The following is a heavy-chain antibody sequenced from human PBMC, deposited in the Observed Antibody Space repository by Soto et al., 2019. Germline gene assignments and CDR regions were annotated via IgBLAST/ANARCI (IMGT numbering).Heavy chain of an antibody. CDR1: GFTFSSYS. CDR3: ARDGALFAGFQQ. D-gene: IGHD3-3*01. J-gene: IGHJ1*01. V-gene: IGHV3-21*01. CDR2: ISSSSSYI. Sequence: EVQLVESGGGLVKPGGSLRLSCAASGFTFSSYSMNCVRQAPGKGLEWVSSISSSSSYIYYADSVKGRFTISRDNAKNSLYLQMNSLKAEDTAVYYCARDGALFAGFQQWGQGTLVTVSS.